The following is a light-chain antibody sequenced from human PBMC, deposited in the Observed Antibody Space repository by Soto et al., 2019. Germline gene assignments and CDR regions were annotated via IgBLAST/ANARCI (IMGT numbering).Light chain of an antibody. CDR1: QTSATY. V-gene: IGKV1-39*01. CDR3: QQNYTNPQT. CDR2: EAS. Sequence: DIQMTQSPSSLSASVGDRVTITCRASQTSATYINWYQQKSGSAPRLLIYEASGLQSGVPSRFSGSGSGTHFVLTISHFQHEDSETYFCQQNYTNPQTLGQAPNVDIK. J-gene: IGKJ1*01.